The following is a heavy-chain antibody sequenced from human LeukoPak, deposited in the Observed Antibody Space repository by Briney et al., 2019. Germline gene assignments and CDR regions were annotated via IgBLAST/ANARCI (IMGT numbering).Heavy chain of an antibody. CDR3: ARADTIGIAEYDAFDI. D-gene: IGHD6-13*01. Sequence: GASVKVSCKASGYTFTGYYMHWVRQAPGQGLEWMGWINPNSGGTNYAQKFQGRVTMTRDTSISTAYMELSRLRSDDTAVYYCARADTIGIAEYDAFDIWGQGTMVTVSS. CDR1: GYTFTGYY. CDR2: INPNSGGT. J-gene: IGHJ3*02. V-gene: IGHV1-2*02.